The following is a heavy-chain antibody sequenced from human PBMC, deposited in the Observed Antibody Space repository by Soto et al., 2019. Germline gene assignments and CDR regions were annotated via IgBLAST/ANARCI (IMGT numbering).Heavy chain of an antibody. CDR1: GYTFTSYA. CDR3: ARGMYKIDY. D-gene: IGHD1-1*01. V-gene: IGHV1-3*01. Sequence: QVQLVQSGAEVKKPGASVKVSCKASGYTFTSYAMHWVRQAPGQRLEWMGWINAGNGNTKYSQKFQGRVTITRDTSASTADMELSSLRSEDTAVYYCARGMYKIDYWGQGTLVTVSS. CDR2: INAGNGNT. J-gene: IGHJ4*02.